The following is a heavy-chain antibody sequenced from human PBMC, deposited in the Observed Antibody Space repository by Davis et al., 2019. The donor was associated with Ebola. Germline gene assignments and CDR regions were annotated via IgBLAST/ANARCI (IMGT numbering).Heavy chain of an antibody. J-gene: IGHJ6*02. Sequence: PSETLSLTCDISGDSVSSAGWNWIRQSPSRGLEWLGRTYYKSKWYNDYAVSVKSRITINPDTSKNQLSLQLNSVTPEDTAVYYCVRGWGRSGLDVWGQGTTVTVS. CDR2: TYYKSKWYN. CDR1: GDSVSSAG. D-gene: IGHD3-16*01. CDR3: VRGWGRSGLDV. V-gene: IGHV6-1*01.